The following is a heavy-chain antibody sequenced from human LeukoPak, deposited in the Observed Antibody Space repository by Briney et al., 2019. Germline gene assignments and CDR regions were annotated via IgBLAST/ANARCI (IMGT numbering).Heavy chain of an antibody. J-gene: IGHJ6*03. CDR1: GGSISSYY. CDR2: IYYSGST. CDR3: ARVCGGSCYYYYYMDV. Sequence: PSEILSLTCTVSGGSISSYYWSWIRQPPGKGLEWIGYIYYSGSTNYNPSLKSRVTISVDTSKNQFSLKLSSVTAADTAVYYCARVCGGSCYYYYYMDVWGKGTTVTVSS. V-gene: IGHV4-59*01. D-gene: IGHD2-15*01.